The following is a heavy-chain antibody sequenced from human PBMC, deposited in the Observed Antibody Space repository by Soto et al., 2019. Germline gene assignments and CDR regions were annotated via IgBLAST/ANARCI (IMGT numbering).Heavy chain of an antibody. D-gene: IGHD2-15*01. V-gene: IGHV5-10-1*01. CDR2: IDPSDSYT. CDR3: ARHSTDCTKNSCYWRGWFEP. CDR1: GYTFTSYW. Sequence: EVQLVQSGAEVKKPGESLRISCKGSGYTFTSYWITLVRQMPGKGLEWMGRIDPSDSYTNYSPSFQGHVTISADQSVSTAYLQWSSLKASDTAMYYCARHSTDCTKNSCYWRGWFEPWGQGTRVTVSS. J-gene: IGHJ5*02.